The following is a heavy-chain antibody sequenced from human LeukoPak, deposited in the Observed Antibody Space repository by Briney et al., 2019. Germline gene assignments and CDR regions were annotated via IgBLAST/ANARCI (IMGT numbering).Heavy chain of an antibody. D-gene: IGHD3-10*01. J-gene: IGHJ5*02. CDR2: INHSGST. Sequence: SETLSLTCSLSGYSITSGFYWGWIRQPPGEGLEWIGEINHSGSTNYNPSLKSRVTISVDTSKNQFSLKLSSVTAADTAVYYCARYYGSGSYYNPPYNWFDPWGQGTLVTVSS. CDR1: GYSITSGFY. CDR3: ARYYGSGSYYNPPYNWFDP. V-gene: IGHV4-38-2*02.